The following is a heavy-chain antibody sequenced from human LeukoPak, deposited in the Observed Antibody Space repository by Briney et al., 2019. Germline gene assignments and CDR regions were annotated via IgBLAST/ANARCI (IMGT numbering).Heavy chain of an antibody. CDR2: ISGSGDRT. V-gene: IGHV3-23*01. Sequence: GGSLRLSCAASGFTFSYYGMNWVRQAPGKGLEWVSGISGSGDRTYYEDSVKGRFTISRDNFKNTLYLQMNSLRAEDTAVYYCAKVPKLPSISMIRGVRVPYYMDVWGKGTTVTISS. D-gene: IGHD3-10*01. J-gene: IGHJ6*03. CDR1: GFTFSYYG. CDR3: AKVPKLPSISMIRGVRVPYYMDV.